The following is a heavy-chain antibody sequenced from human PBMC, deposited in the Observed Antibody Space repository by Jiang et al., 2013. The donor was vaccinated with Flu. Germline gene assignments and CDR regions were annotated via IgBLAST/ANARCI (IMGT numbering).Heavy chain of an antibody. V-gene: IGHV1-18*04. CDR2: ISAYNGNT. CDR1: GYTFTSYG. Sequence: KASGYTFTSYGISWVRQAPGQGLEWMGWISAYNGNTNYAQKLQGRVTMTTDTSTSTAYMELRSLRSDDTAVYYCARDLDIVVVPAVYFDYWGQGTLVTVSS. J-gene: IGHJ4*02. D-gene: IGHD2-2*03. CDR3: ARDLDIVVVPAVYFDY.